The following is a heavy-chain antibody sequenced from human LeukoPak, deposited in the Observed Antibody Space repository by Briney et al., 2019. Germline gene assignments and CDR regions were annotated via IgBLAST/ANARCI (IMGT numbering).Heavy chain of an antibody. Sequence: GGSLRLSCAASGFTFSSYAMSWVRQAPGKGLEWVSAISGSGGSTYYADSVKGRFTISRDNSKNTLYLQMNSLRAEDTAVYYCAREHDVWGSYQPDYWGQGTLVTVSS. D-gene: IGHD3-16*02. V-gene: IGHV3-23*01. CDR3: AREHDVWGSYQPDY. CDR1: GFTFSSYA. J-gene: IGHJ4*02. CDR2: ISGSGGST.